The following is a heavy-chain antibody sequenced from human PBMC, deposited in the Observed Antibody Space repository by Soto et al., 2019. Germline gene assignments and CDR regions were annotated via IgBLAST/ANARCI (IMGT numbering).Heavy chain of an antibody. Sequence: QVQLVQSGAEVKKPEASVKVSCKSSGYTFSMSGISWVRQAPGQGLEWMGWISGYNGKTNYEQKFQDRVTMTTHTSTNMAYMELRSLRSDDTAVYYCAREGPRPYYYYGMDVWGQGTTVTVSS. CDR2: ISGYNGKT. CDR3: AREGPRPYYYYGMDV. J-gene: IGHJ6*02. V-gene: IGHV1-18*01. CDR1: GYTFSMSG.